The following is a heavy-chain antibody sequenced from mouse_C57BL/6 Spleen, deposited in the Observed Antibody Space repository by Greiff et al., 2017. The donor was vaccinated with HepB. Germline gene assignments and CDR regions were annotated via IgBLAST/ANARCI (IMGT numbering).Heavy chain of an antibody. D-gene: IGHD1-1*01. V-gene: IGHV1-55*01. Sequence: QVQLQQPGAELVKPGASVKMSCKASGYTFTSYWITWVKQRPGQGLEWIGDIYPGSGSTNYNEKFKSKATLTVDTSSSTAYMQLSSLTSEDSAVYYCARTGGNTVHFDYWGQGTTLTVSS. CDR2: IYPGSGST. CDR1: GYTFTSYW. CDR3: ARTGGNTVHFDY. J-gene: IGHJ2*01.